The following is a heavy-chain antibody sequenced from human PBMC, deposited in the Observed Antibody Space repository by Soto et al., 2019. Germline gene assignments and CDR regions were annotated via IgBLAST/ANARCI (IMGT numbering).Heavy chain of an antibody. Sequence: GSLRLSCAASVFTFTSYSMNWVRQAPGQGLDWVSYITSKSTTIKYADSVKGRFTVSRDNAKNSLYLQLNSLRDEDTAVYYCAREMGACSDSSCYPGPYDSWGQGTLVTVSS. CDR2: ITSKSTTI. D-gene: IGHD3-16*01. CDR1: VFTFTSYS. J-gene: IGHJ5*02. CDR3: AREMGACSDSSCYPGPYDS. V-gene: IGHV3-48*02.